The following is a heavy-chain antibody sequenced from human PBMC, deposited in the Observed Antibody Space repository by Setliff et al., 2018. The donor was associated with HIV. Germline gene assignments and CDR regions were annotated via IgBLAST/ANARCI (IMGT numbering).Heavy chain of an antibody. D-gene: IGHD2-21*01. CDR3: ARPKERIAHGLEH. J-gene: IGHJ4*02. V-gene: IGHV3-11*01. Sequence: LSLTCAVSGYSISSGYYWGWIRQPPGKGLEWISYIDDSGRIRDYAGSVKGRFTISRDNTKNSLYLLMDSLTVEDTAIYFCARPKERIAHGLEHWGQGAQVTVSS. CDR2: IDDSGRIR. CDR1: GYSISSGYY.